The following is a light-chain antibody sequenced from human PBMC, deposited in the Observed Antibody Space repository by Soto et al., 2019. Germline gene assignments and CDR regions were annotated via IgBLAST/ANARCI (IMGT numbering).Light chain of an antibody. CDR3: QQRSNWPV. CDR2: DAS. CDR1: QSVSSY. J-gene: IGKJ5*01. V-gene: IGKV3-11*01. Sequence: VMTQSPATLSVSPGERATLSCRASQSVSSYLAWYQQKPGQAPRLLIYDASNRATDIPARFSGSGSGTDFTLTISSLEPEDFAVYYCQQRSNWPVFGQGTRLEIK.